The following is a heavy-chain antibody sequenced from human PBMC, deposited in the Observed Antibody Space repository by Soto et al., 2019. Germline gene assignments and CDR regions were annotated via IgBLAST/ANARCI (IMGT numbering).Heavy chain of an antibody. CDR1: GYTFTGHY. Sequence: ASVKVSCKASGYTFTGHYIHWVRQAPEQGPEWMGEIGPESGATRYAEKFQGRVTMTLDTSITTVYMELKNLSPDDTAVYCCGRGRSGQIVVFYWGQGTPVTVSS. J-gene: IGHJ4*02. D-gene: IGHD1-26*01. CDR3: GRGRSGQIVVFY. CDR2: IGPESGAT. V-gene: IGHV1-2*02.